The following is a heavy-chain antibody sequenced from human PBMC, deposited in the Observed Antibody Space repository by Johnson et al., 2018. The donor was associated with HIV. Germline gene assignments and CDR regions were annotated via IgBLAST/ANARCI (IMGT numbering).Heavy chain of an antibody. CDR2: IKQDGSEK. CDR3: ARAEGLTGRNAFDI. D-gene: IGHD1-20*01. Sequence: VQLVESGGGVVRPGGSLRLSCSVSGFTFDDYGISWVRQTPGEGLEWVANIKQDGSEKYYVDSVKGRFTISRDNAKNSLYLQMNSLRAEDTAVYYCARAEGLTGRNAFDIWGQGTMVTVSS. J-gene: IGHJ3*02. CDR1: GFTFDDYG. V-gene: IGHV3-7*01.